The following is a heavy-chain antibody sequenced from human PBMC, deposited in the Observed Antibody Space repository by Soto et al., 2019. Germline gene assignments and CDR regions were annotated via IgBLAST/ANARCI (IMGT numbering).Heavy chain of an antibody. V-gene: IGHV4-59*01. J-gene: IGHJ5*02. Sequence: SSETLSLTCTVSGGSISSYYWSWIRQPPGKGLEWIGYIYYSGSTNYNPSLKSRVTISVDTSKNQFSLKLSSVTAADTAVYYCARRAYDSSGYYFWFDPWGQGTLVTVSS. D-gene: IGHD3-22*01. CDR3: ARRAYDSSGYYFWFDP. CDR2: IYYSGST. CDR1: GGSISSYY.